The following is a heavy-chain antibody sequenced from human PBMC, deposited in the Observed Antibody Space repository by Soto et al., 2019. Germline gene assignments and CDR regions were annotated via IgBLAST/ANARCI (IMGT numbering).Heavy chain of an antibody. CDR1: GFTFDDYA. V-gene: IGHV3-9*01. J-gene: IGHJ6*02. CDR3: AKGDYYYGMDV. CDR2: ISWNSGSI. Sequence: EVQLVESGGGLVQPGRSLRLSCAASGFTFDDYAMHWVRQAPGKGLEWVSGISWNSGSIGYADSVKGRFTISRDNAKNSLYLQMNSLRAEDTALYYCAKGDYYYGMDVWGQGTTVTVSS.